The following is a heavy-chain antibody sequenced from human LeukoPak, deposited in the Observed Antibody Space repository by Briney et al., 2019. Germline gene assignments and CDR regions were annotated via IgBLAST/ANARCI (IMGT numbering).Heavy chain of an antibody. V-gene: IGHV4-59*12. J-gene: IGHJ4*02. CDR1: GGSISTYY. CDR2: IYYSGTT. D-gene: IGHD3-10*01. Sequence: SETLSLTCTVSGGSISTYYWNWIRQPPGKGLEWIGYIYYSGTTNYNPSLKSRVTISVDTSKNQFSLKLSSVTAADTAVYYCARGRRITMVRGSYFDYWGQGTLVTVSS. CDR3: ARGRRITMVRGSYFDY.